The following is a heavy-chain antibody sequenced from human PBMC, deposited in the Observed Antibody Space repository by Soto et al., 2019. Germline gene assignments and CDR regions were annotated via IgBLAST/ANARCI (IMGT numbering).Heavy chain of an antibody. CDR3: ARVPSSGWFPWGAFDI. D-gene: IGHD6-19*01. Sequence: SETLSLTCAVYGGSFSGYYWSWIRQPPGKGLEWIGEINHSGSTNYNPSFKSRVTISVDTSKNQFSLKLSSVTAADTAVYYCARVPSSGWFPWGAFDIWGQGTMVTVSS. J-gene: IGHJ3*02. CDR2: INHSGST. V-gene: IGHV4-34*01. CDR1: GGSFSGYY.